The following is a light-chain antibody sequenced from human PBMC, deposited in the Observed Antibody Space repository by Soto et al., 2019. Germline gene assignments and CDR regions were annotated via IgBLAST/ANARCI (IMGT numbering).Light chain of an antibody. CDR1: QGLVHRDRDTR. CDR3: MQHTNWSHT. V-gene: IGKV2-30*02. J-gene: IGKJ1*01. CDR2: ANA. Sequence: DVELTQSPLSLPVTLGHPASISCRSSQGLVHRDRDTRLSWYQQRPGQTPTRLIHANANRDSGVAERFSGSGSGTDFSLRISWVEAEDVVIYYCMQHTNWSHTFGQGTKVDIK.